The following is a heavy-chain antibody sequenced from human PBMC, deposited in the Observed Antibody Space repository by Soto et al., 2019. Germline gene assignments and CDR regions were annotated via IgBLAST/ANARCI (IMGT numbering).Heavy chain of an antibody. V-gene: IGHV1-46*01. J-gene: IGHJ5*02. D-gene: IGHD1-26*01. CDR1: RDTFTSYY. CDR3: ARSSGGNFGIIIEGHNWIAP. Sequence: ASVKVSCKAPRDTFTSYYINWVRQAPGQGLEWMGVINPHGGSTAYAQKFKGRVTLTRDTSASTVYMEVSSLTSEDTAMYYCARSSGGNFGIIIEGHNWIAPCGQGILVTVSS. CDR2: INPHGGST.